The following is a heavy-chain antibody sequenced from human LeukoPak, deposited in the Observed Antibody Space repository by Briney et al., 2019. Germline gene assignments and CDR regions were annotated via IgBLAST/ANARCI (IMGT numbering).Heavy chain of an antibody. CDR1: GFTFSSYW. CDR2: IKQDGSEK. J-gene: IGHJ5*02. Sequence: GGSLRLSCAASGFTFSSYWMSWVRQAPGKGLEWVGNIKQDGSEKYYVDSVKGRFTISRDNAKNSLYLQMNSLRAEDTAVYYCARPKSSSWRFGGFGPWGQGTLVTVSS. D-gene: IGHD6-13*01. CDR3: ARPKSSSWRFGGFGP. V-gene: IGHV3-7*04.